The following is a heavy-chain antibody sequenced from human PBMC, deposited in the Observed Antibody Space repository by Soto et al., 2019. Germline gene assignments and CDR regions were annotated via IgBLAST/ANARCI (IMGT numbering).Heavy chain of an antibody. CDR1: GFTFSSNY. Sequence: PGGSLRLSCAASGFTFSSNYMTWVRQAPGKGLECVSVIYSGGSTYYADSVKGRFTISRDNSENTLYLQMNSLRAEDTARYYCARPHSDFWSGSEYWGQGTLVTVSS. CDR2: IYSGGST. CDR3: ARPHSDFWSGSEY. D-gene: IGHD3-3*01. J-gene: IGHJ4*02. V-gene: IGHV3-53*01.